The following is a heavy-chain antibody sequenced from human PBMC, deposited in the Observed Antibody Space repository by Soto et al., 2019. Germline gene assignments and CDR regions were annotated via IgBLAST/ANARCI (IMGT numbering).Heavy chain of an antibody. CDR3: ARVAVATFYFDY. J-gene: IGHJ4*02. Sequence: GGSLRLSCAASGLTLSSYAMGWVRQAAGKGLEWVSAISGSGGSTYYADSVKGRVTISRDNSKNTLYLQMGSLRAEEMAVYYCARVAVATFYFDYWGQGTQVTVSS. CDR1: GLTLSSYA. CDR2: ISGSGGST. V-gene: IGHV3-23*01. D-gene: IGHD5-12*01.